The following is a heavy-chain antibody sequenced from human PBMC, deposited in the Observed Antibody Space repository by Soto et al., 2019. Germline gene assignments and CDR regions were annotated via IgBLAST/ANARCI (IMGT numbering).Heavy chain of an antibody. CDR2: IYYSGST. CDR1: GGSISSGDYY. J-gene: IGHJ5*02. D-gene: IGHD6-6*01. CDR3: ARASSIAARGRIRIWFDP. Sequence: QVQLQESGPGLVKPSQTLSLTCTVSGGSISSGDYYWSWIRQPPGKGLEWIGYIYYSGSTYYNPSLKSRVTISVDTSKNQFSLKLSSVTAADTAVYYCARASSIAARGRIRIWFDPWGQGTLVTVSS. V-gene: IGHV4-30-4*01.